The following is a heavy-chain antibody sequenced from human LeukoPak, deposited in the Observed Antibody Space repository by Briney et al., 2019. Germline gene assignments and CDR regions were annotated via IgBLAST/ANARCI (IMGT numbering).Heavy chain of an antibody. J-gene: IGHJ4*02. V-gene: IGHV3-23*01. Sequence: GGSLRLSCAASGFTFSSYAMSWVRQAPGKGLEWVSVISDSGTITYYADSVKGRFTISRDNSKNTLFLQMNSLRAEDTAVYYCAKDARRTSGWYFFDYWGQGTLVTVSS. D-gene: IGHD6-19*01. CDR3: AKDARRTSGWYFFDY. CDR2: ISDSGTIT. CDR1: GFTFSSYA.